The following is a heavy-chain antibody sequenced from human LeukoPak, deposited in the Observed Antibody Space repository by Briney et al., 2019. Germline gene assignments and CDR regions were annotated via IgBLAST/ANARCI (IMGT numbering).Heavy chain of an antibody. CDR2: FDPEDGET. CDR1: GYTLTELS. D-gene: IGHD6-13*01. V-gene: IGHV1-24*01. CDR3: AIPGGSSRDFDY. Sequence: GASVKVSCKVSGYTLTELSMHWVRQAPGKGLEWMGGFDPEDGETIYAQKFQGRVTMTEDTSTDTAYMELSSLRSEDTAVYYCAIPGGSSRDFDYWGQGTPVTVSS. J-gene: IGHJ4*02.